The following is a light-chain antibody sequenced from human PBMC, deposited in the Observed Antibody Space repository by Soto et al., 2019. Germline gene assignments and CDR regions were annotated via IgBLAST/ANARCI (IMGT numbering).Light chain of an antibody. CDR2: EVN. CDR3: CSYAGSSLWM. CDR1: GSDIGNYNL. J-gene: IGLJ3*02. V-gene: IGLV2-23*02. Sequence: QSALTQPAAVSGSLGQSITISCSGSGSDIGNYNLVSWYQQQPGKVPRLIIYEVNKGPSGVPNRFSGSKSGNTASLTISDLQPDDECLYYCCSYAGSSLWMFGGGTKVTVL.